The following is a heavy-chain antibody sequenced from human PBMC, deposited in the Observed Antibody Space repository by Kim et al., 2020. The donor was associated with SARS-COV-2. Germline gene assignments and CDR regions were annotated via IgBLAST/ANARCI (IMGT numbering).Heavy chain of an antibody. CDR1: GYTFTSYA. CDR2: INTNTGNP. J-gene: IGHJ3*02. D-gene: IGHD6-19*01. CDR3: ARGGGAVAEDAFDI. Sequence: ASVKVSCKASGYTFTSYAMNWVRQAPGQGLEWMGWINTNTGNPTYAQGFTGRFVFSLDTSVSTAYLQISSLKAEDTAVYYCARGGGAVAEDAFDIWGQGTMVTVSS. V-gene: IGHV7-4-1*02.